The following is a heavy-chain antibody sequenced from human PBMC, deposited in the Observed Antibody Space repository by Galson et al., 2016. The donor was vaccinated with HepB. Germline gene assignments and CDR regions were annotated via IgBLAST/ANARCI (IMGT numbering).Heavy chain of an antibody. V-gene: IGHV3-21*01. CDR1: GFTFSNYS. Sequence: SLRLSCAASGFTFSNYSLNWVRQAPGKGLEWVSSISSSSTYIYYADSAKGRFTISRDHAKNSLYLQMSSLRAEDTAVYYCAREGLGDGYNSLNYYSYYMDVWGKGTTVTVSS. J-gene: IGHJ6*03. CDR2: ISSSSTYI. CDR3: AREGLGDGYNSLNYYSYYMDV. D-gene: IGHD5-24*01.